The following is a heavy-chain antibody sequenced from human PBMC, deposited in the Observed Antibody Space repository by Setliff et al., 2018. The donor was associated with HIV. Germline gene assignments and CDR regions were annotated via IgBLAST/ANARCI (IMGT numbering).Heavy chain of an antibody. Sequence: SETLSLTCGVSSYSISSGYYWAWIRQPPGKGLEWIGSIYHSGTTFYNTSLRSRVTISVDTSKNQFSLKLTSVSAADTAVYYCARHAPGSAYGDAYHFDHWGQGTLVTVSS. D-gene: IGHD4-17*01. J-gene: IGHJ5*02. CDR3: ARHAPGSAYGDAYHFDH. CDR2: IYHSGTT. CDR1: SYSISSGYY. V-gene: IGHV4-38-2*01.